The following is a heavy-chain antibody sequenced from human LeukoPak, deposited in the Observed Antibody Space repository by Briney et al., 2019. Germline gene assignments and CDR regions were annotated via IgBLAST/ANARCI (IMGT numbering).Heavy chain of an antibody. CDR3: ARPHIAAAGLDAFDI. CDR1: GFTFDDYA. J-gene: IGHJ3*02. Sequence: GGSLRLSCAASGFTFDDYAMHWVRQAPGKGLEWVSGISWNSGSIDYADSVKGRFTISRDNAKNSLYLQMNSLRAEDTAVYYCARPHIAAAGLDAFDIWGQGTMVTVSS. CDR2: ISWNSGSI. D-gene: IGHD6-13*01. V-gene: IGHV3-9*01.